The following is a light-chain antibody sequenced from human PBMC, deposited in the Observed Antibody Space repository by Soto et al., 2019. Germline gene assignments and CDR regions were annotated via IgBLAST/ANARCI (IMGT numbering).Light chain of an antibody. CDR2: STS. J-gene: IGKJ4*01. CDR3: QQSYSTPLT. Sequence: DIQMTQSPSARSASVGDRFTITCRASQNINNYLNWYQQKPGKAPNLLIYSTSNLQSGVPSRCSGSGSGTDFTLTISSLQPEDFASYYCQQSYSTPLTFGGGTKV. CDR1: QNINNY. V-gene: IGKV1-39*01.